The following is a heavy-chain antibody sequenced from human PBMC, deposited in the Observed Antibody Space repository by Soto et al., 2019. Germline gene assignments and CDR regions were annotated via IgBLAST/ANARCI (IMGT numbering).Heavy chain of an antibody. D-gene: IGHD5-12*01. CDR1: GYSFTSYW. V-gene: IGHV5-10-1*01. CDR2: IDPSDSYT. J-gene: IGHJ6*02. CDR3: SRPLVATMLGGYYYYGMDV. Sequence: GESLKISCKGSGYSFTSYWISWVRQMPGKGLEWMGRIDPSDSYTNYSPSFQGHVTISADKSISTAYLQWSSLKASDTAMYYCSRPLVATMLGGYYYYGMDVWGQGTTVTVSS.